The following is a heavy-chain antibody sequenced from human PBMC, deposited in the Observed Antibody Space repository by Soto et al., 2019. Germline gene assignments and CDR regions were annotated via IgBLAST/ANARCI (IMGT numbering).Heavy chain of an antibody. J-gene: IGHJ4*02. CDR1: GYTFRDYG. CDR3: ARRYGDPSSAAGFGH. Sequence: QVQLVQSGGEVKKPGASVKVSCKASGYTFRDYGISWVRQAPGQGLEWMGWISTYNGNKNYAQRFHGRVTLTTDTSTTTAYMELRSLRSDDTAIYYCARRYGDPSSAAGFGHWGQGTLVTVSS. CDR2: ISTYNGNK. V-gene: IGHV1-18*01. D-gene: IGHD4-17*01.